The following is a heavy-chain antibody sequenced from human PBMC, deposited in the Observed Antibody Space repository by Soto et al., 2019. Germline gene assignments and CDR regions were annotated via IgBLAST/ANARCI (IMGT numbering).Heavy chain of an antibody. V-gene: IGHV3-30-3*01. D-gene: IGHD3-3*01. CDR1: GFTFSSYA. CDR2: ISYDGSNK. CDR3: ARDPVLRFLEWLLYPAGAYFDY. J-gene: IGHJ4*02. Sequence: QVQLVESGGGVVQPGRSLRLSCAASGFTFSSYAMHWVRQAPGKGLEWVAVISYDGSNKYYADSVKGRFTISRDNSKNTLYLQMNSLRAEDTAVYYCARDPVLRFLEWLLYPAGAYFDYWGQGTLVTVSS.